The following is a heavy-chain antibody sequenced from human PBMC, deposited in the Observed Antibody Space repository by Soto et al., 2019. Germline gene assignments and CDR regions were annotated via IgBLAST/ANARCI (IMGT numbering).Heavy chain of an antibody. D-gene: IGHD3-22*01. CDR2: IYYSGGT. J-gene: IGHJ5*02. Sequence: SETLSLTCTVSGGSISSYYWSWIRQPPGKGLEWIGYIYYSGGTNYNPSLKSRVTISVDTSKNQFSLKLSSVTAADTAVYYCARVRADYYDSSGPPGWFDPWGQGTLVTVSS. CDR1: GGSISSYY. CDR3: ARVRADYYDSSGPPGWFDP. V-gene: IGHV4-59*01.